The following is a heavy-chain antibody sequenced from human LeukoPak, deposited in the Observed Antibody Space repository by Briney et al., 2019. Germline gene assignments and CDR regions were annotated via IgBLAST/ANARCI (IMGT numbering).Heavy chain of an antibody. CDR1: GYTFTGYY. CDR2: IKTNSGGT. Sequence: GASVPVSFKASGYTFTGYYMHWVRQAPGQGLEWMGWIKTNSGGTNYAQKFQGRVTVTRDTSIRTAYMELTRLRSDDTAVYYCARVMDYGGNRENFDYWGQGTLVTVSS. CDR3: ARVMDYGGNRENFDY. J-gene: IGHJ4*02. V-gene: IGHV1-2*02. D-gene: IGHD4-23*01.